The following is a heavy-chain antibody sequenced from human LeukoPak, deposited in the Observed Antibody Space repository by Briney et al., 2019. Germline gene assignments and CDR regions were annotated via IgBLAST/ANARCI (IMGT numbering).Heavy chain of an antibody. J-gene: IGHJ4*02. V-gene: IGHV3-7*04. CDR2: IKQDGSEI. CDR1: GFSFSRYW. D-gene: IGHD1-26*01. CDR3: ARDGYSGSYYDY. Sequence: GGSLRLSCAASGFSFSRYWMSWVRHAPGRGLEWVANIKQDGSEIYYVDSVKGRFTISRDNAKNSLYLQVSSLRPEDTAVYYCARDGYSGSYYDYWGQGTLVTVSS.